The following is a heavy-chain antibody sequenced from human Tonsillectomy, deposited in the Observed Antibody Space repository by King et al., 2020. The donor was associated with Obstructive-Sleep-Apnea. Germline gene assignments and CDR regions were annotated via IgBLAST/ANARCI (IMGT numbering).Heavy chain of an antibody. CDR3: AGAVVGMDV. Sequence: VQLVESGGGVVQPGGTLRLSCTASGFTFSSYDLHWVRQATGKGREWGSAICIAGDTYYPDSVKGRITISRENATNSLDLQMNSLRAGDTAVYYFAGAVVGMDVWGQGTTVTVSS. CDR1: GFTFSSYD. J-gene: IGHJ6*02. D-gene: IGHD2-15*01. V-gene: IGHV3-13*01. CDR2: ICIAGDT.